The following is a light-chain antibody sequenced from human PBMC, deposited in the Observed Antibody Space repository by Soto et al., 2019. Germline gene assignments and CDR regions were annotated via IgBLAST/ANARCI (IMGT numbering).Light chain of an antibody. V-gene: IGKV1-5*03. CDR1: QSISSW. J-gene: IGKJ1*01. Sequence: DIQMTQSPSTLSASVGDRVTITCRASQSISSWLAWYQQKPGKAPKLLIYKASTLQSGVQSRFSGSGSETEFTLAISILQHDHSSTYYCQQYNDNWTFGQGTKVEIK. CDR2: KAS. CDR3: QQYNDNWT.